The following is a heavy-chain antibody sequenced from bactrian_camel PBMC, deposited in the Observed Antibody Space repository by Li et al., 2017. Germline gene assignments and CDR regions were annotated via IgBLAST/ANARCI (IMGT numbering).Heavy chain of an antibody. Sequence: HVQLVESGGRSVEVGGSLRLSCAASGRTYGRNCMAWYPQAPGNECEFVSAILTHGAAYYADSVKGRFTISQDNAKNTVFLQMDNLKTEDTGTYYCATSRRYIFNWNRASEYEYWGQGTQVTVS. CDR3: ATSRRYIFNWNRASEYEY. J-gene: IGHJ4*01. V-gene: IGHV3S53*01. D-gene: IGHD8*01. CDR1: GRTYGRNC. CDR2: ILTHGAA.